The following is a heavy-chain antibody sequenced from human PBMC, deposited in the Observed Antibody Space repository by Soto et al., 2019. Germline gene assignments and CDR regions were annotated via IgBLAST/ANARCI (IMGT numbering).Heavy chain of an antibody. D-gene: IGHD5-12*01. CDR3: AKSKYSGYVSRRGYYFDY. V-gene: IGHV3-30*18. Sequence: QVQLVESGGGVVQPRRSLRLSCAASGFNFSNYGLYWVRQAPGKGPEWVAHISYDGSNTDYADYVKGRFTISRDDSKNTLFLQMNSLRAEDTALYFCAKSKYSGYVSRRGYYFDYWGQGTLVTVSS. CDR2: ISYDGSNT. CDR1: GFNFSNYG. J-gene: IGHJ4*02.